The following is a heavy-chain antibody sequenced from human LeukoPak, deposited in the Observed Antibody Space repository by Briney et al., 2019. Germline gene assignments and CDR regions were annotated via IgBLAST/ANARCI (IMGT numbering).Heavy chain of an antibody. V-gene: IGHV1-69*13. CDR2: IIPIFGTA. J-gene: IGHJ6*03. CDR3: ARGGRVAAAGGPGYYYMDV. CDR1: GGTFSSYA. D-gene: IGHD6-13*01. Sequence: GASVKVSCKASGGTFSSYAISWVRQAPGQGLEWMGGIIPIFGTANYAQKFQGRVTITADESTSTAYMELSSLRSEDTAVYYCARGGRVAAAGGPGYYYMDVWGKGTTVTVSS.